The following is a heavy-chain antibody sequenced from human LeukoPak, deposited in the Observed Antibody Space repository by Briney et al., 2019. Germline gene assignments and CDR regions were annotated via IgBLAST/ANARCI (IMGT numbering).Heavy chain of an antibody. CDR3: ASTTIFGVAASQHSDY. D-gene: IGHD3-3*01. CDR1: GYTFTDYY. Sequence: GASVKVSCKASGYTFTDYYLHWVRQAPGQGLEWMGWINPNSGGTNYAQKFQGRVTMTRDTSISTAYMELSRLRSDDTAVYYCASTTIFGVAASQHSDYWGQGTLVTVSS. CDR2: INPNSGGT. V-gene: IGHV1-2*02. J-gene: IGHJ4*02.